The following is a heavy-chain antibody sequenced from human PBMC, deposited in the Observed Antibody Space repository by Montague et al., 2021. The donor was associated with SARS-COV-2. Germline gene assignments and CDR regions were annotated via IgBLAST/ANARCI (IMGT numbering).Heavy chain of an antibody. Sequence: SETLSLTCTVSGGSISSRSNYWGWIRQPPGKGLEWIGSIYYSGSTYYNSSLKSRVTISVDTSKNQFSLKLNSVTAADTAVYYCARLVWFGELSSENWFDPWGQGTLVTVSS. J-gene: IGHJ5*02. D-gene: IGHD3-10*01. CDR1: GGSISSRSNY. CDR2: IYYSGST. CDR3: ARLVWFGELSSENWFDP. V-gene: IGHV4-39*01.